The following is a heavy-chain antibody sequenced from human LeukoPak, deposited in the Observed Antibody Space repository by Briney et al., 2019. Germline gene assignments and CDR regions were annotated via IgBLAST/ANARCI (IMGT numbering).Heavy chain of an antibody. CDR3: ARDERHVVWGGKMVYANNPPYYFDY. CDR2: IWYDGSNK. CDR1: GFTFSSYG. J-gene: IGHJ4*02. D-gene: IGHD2-8*01. Sequence: PGGSLRLSCAASGFTFSSYGMHWVRQAPGKGLEWVAVIWYDGSNKYYADSVKGRFTISRDNSKNTLYLQMNSLRAEDTAVYYCARDERHVVWGGKMVYANNPPYYFDYWGQGTLVTVSS. V-gene: IGHV3-33*01.